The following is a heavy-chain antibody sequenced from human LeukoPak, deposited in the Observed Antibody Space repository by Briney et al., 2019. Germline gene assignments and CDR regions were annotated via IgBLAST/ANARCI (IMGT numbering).Heavy chain of an antibody. V-gene: IGHV3-23*01. CDR2: ISGSGGST. CDR1: GFTFSSYA. Sequence: GGSLRLSCAASGFTFSSYAMSWVRQAPGKGLEWVSAISGSGGSTYYADSVKGRFTISRDNSKNTLYLQVNSLRAEDTAVYYCAKDVHDILTGYYAFDYWGQGTLVTVSS. D-gene: IGHD3-9*01. J-gene: IGHJ4*02. CDR3: AKDVHDILTGYYAFDY.